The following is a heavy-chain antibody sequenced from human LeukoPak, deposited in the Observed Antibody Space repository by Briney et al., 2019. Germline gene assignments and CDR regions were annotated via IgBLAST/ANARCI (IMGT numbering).Heavy chain of an antibody. Sequence: GMSLRLSCAASGVTLSPYGMHWVRQAPGKGLERVAVISYEGGTQHYADSVKGRYIISRDNPRNTLYLQMNNLRTEDTAVYYCAKEGTPQVSTWYDLWGQGTQVIVSS. D-gene: IGHD3-10*01. CDR1: GVTLSPYG. CDR2: ISYEGGTQ. V-gene: IGHV3-30*18. J-gene: IGHJ5*02. CDR3: AKEGTPQVSTWYDL.